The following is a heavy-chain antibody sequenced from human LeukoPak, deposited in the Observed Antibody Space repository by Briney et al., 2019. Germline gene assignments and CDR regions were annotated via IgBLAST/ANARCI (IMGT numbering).Heavy chain of an antibody. CDR3: AKVNPLLWFGKYYFDY. V-gene: IGHV3-23*01. CDR1: GFTVSSNY. J-gene: IGHJ4*02. D-gene: IGHD3-10*01. Sequence: GGSLRLSCAASGFTVSSNYMSWVRQAPGKGLEWVSAISGSGGSTYYADSVKGRFTISRDNSKNTLYLQMNSLRAEDTAVYYCAKVNPLLWFGKYYFDYWGQGTLVTVSS. CDR2: ISGSGGST.